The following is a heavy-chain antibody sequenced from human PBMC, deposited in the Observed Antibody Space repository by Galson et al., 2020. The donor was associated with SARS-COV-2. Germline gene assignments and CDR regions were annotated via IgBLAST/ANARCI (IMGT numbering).Heavy chain of an antibody. CDR1: GGSISSYY. D-gene: IGHD3-22*01. CDR3: AREGSSGYNMFGY. Sequence: SETLSLTCTVSGGSISSYYWIWIRQPPGKGLEWIGYIYYSGSTNYNPSLKSRVTISVDTSKNQFSLKLSSVTAADTAVYYCAREGSSGYNMFGYWGQGTLVTVSS. V-gene: IGHV4-59*01. CDR2: IYYSGST. J-gene: IGHJ4*02.